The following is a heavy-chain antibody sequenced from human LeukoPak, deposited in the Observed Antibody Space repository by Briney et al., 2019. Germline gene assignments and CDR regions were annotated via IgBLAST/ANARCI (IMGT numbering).Heavy chain of an antibody. J-gene: IGHJ4*02. CDR2: IGGGGDNT. CDR1: GFTFSDFA. CDR3: AKVSTLTGNFDS. V-gene: IGHV3-23*01. D-gene: IGHD3-9*01. Sequence: GGSLRLACAASGFTFSDFAMNWVRQAPGKGLECVSSIGGGGDNTYYADSIKGRFTISRDNSKNTLYLQMNSLRAEDTAVYYCAKVSTLTGNFDSWGLGTLVTVSS.